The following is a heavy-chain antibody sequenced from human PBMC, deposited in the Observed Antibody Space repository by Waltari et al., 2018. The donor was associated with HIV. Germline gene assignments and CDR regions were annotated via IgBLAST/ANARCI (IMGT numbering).Heavy chain of an antibody. Sequence: QELLLQSATEVRRPGASVRDSCRISGYTFFNFDITWVRQAAGRGLEWMGCINPKTGDTHIVEECRGRLTLARNISTNPAYMDLTNLTRDDMAIFYCTRGRALRIAAPGADVWGQGTSLIVSS. V-gene: IGHV1-8*01. CDR1: GYTFFNFD. D-gene: IGHD4-17*01. CDR2: INPKTGDT. J-gene: IGHJ6*02. CDR3: TRGRALRIAAPGADV.